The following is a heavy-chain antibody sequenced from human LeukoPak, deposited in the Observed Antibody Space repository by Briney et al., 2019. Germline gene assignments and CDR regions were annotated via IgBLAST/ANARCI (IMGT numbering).Heavy chain of an antibody. CDR2: IKSKTDGGTT. CDR1: GFTFSNAW. V-gene: IGHV3-15*01. D-gene: IGHD5-12*01. Sequence: GGSLRLSCAASGFTFSNAWMSWVRQAPGKGLEWVGRIKSKTDGGTTDYAAPVKGRFTISRDDSKNTLYLQMNSLKTEDTAVYYCTTDARTPYSGYDPVGHWGQGTLVTVSP. J-gene: IGHJ5*02. CDR3: TTDARTPYSGYDPVGH.